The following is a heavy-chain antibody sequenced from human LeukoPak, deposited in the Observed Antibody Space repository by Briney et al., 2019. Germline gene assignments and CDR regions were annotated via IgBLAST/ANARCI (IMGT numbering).Heavy chain of an antibody. CDR2: IYYSGST. Sequence: SETLSLTCTVSGVSISSYYWSWIRQPPGKGLEWIGYIYYSGSTNYNPSLKSRVTISVDTSKNQFSLKLSSVTAADTPVYYCARDRLSDYDFLTGYPTPYYYYGMDVWGQGTTVTVSS. CDR3: ARDRLSDYDFLTGYPTPYYYYGMDV. D-gene: IGHD3-9*01. J-gene: IGHJ6*02. CDR1: GVSISSYY. V-gene: IGHV4-59*01.